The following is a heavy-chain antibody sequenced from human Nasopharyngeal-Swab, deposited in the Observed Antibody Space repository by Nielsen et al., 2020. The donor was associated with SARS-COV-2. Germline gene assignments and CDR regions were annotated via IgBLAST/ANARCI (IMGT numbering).Heavy chain of an antibody. CDR2: IYYSGST. J-gene: IGHJ4*02. V-gene: IGHV4-39*01. Sequence: WIRQPPGKRLEWIGSIYYSGSTYYNPSLKSRVTISVDTSKNQFPLKLSSVTAADTAVYYCASHDYGDYGVVDYWGQGTLVTVSS. D-gene: IGHD4-17*01. CDR3: ASHDYGDYGVVDY.